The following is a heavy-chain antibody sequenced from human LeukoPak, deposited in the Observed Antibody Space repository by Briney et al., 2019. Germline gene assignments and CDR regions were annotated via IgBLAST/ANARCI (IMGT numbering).Heavy chain of an antibody. CDR2: IIPILGIA. D-gene: IGHD2-2*01. V-gene: IGHV1-69*04. J-gene: IGHJ3*02. CDR3: ARDVPPWVVVPDADHDAFDI. CDR1: GGTFSSYT. Sequence: SVKVSCKASGGTFSSYTISWVRQAPGQGLEWMGRIIPILGIANYAQKFQGRVTITADKYTSTAYIELSSLRSEDTAVYYCARDVPPWVVVPDADHDAFDIWGQGTMVTVSS.